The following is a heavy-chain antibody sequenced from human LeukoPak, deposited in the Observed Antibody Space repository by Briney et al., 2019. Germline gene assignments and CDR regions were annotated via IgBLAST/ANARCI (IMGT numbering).Heavy chain of an antibody. J-gene: IGHJ4*02. Sequence: SVKVSRKASGFTFTSSAMQWVRQARGQRLEWIEWIVVGSGNTNYAQKFQERVTITRDMSTSTAYMELSSLRSEDTAVYYCAADRYDSSGYYHFDYWGQGTLVTVSS. CDR2: IVVGSGNT. V-gene: IGHV1-58*02. D-gene: IGHD3-22*01. CDR3: AADRYDSSGYYHFDY. CDR1: GFTFTSSA.